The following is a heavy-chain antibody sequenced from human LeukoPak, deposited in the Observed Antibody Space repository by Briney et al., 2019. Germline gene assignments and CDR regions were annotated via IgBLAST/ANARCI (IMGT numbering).Heavy chain of an antibody. D-gene: IGHD6-19*01. CDR1: GFTVSSNY. CDR2: ISGSGGGT. J-gene: IGHJ4*02. V-gene: IGHV3-23*01. CDR3: AKTTAGYSSGRYPGWPVDY. Sequence: GGSLRLSCAASGFTVSSNYMSWVRQAPGKGLEWVSAISGSGGGTYYADSVKGRFTISRDNSKNTVYLQMNSLSTEDTAVYYCAKTTAGYSSGRYPGWPVDYWGQGTLVTVSS.